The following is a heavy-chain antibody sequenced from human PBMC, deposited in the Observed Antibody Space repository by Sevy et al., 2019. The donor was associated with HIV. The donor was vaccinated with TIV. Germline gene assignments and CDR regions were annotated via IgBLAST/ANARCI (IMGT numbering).Heavy chain of an antibody. CDR3: ARDMGWQLLPLGMDV. Sequence: ASVKVSCKASGYTFDNYGISWVRQAPGQGLKWMGWITAYNGKTNYAQNLQGRVTMTTDTSTSTAYMELTNLRSGDTAEYYCARDMGWQLLPLGMDVWGQGTTVTVSS. J-gene: IGHJ6*02. V-gene: IGHV1-18*01. D-gene: IGHD2-15*01. CDR1: GYTFDNYG. CDR2: ITAYNGKT.